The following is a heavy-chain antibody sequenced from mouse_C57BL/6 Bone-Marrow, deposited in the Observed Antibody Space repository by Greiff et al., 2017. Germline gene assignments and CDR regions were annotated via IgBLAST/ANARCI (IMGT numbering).Heavy chain of an antibody. J-gene: IGHJ2*01. V-gene: IGHV1-78*01. D-gene: IGHD1-1*01. CDR3: ASPLHYYGSSYVSDY. CDR2: IYPRDGST. CDR1: GYTFTDHT. Sequence: VKLQESDAELVKPGASVKISCKVSGYTFTDHTIHWMMQRPEQGLEWIGYIYPRDGSTKYNEKFKGKATLTADKSSSTAYMQLNSLTSEDSAVYFCASPLHYYGSSYVSDYWGQGTTLTVSS.